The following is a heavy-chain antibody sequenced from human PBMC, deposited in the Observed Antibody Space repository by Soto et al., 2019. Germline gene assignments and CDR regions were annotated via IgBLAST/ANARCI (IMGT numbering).Heavy chain of an antibody. CDR2: IYYSGST. CDR1: GGSVSSGSYY. D-gene: IGHD4-17*01. V-gene: IGHV4-61*01. Sequence: ASETLSLTCTVSGGSVSSGSYYWSWIRQPPGKGLEWIGYIYYSGSTNYNPSLKSRVTISVDTSKNQFSLKLSSVTAADTAVYYCARDSPGDYGEYGFYYYGMDVWGEGTKVTVSS. CDR3: ARDSPGDYGEYGFYYYGMDV. J-gene: IGHJ6*04.